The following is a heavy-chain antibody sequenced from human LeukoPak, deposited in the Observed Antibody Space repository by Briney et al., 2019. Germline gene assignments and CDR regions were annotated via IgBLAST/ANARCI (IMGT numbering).Heavy chain of an antibody. Sequence: SETLSLTCTVSGGSISSYYWSWIRQPPGKGLEWIAYIYYSGSTNYNPSLKSRVTISVDTSKNQFSLKLSSVTAADTAVYYCARGEFLEWFTSWGQGTLVTVSS. J-gene: IGHJ5*01. CDR1: GGSISSYY. CDR2: IYYSGST. D-gene: IGHD3-3*01. CDR3: ARGEFLEWFTS. V-gene: IGHV4-59*01.